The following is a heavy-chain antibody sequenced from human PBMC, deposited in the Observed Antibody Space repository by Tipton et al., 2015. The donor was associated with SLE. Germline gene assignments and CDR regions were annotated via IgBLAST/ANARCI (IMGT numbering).Heavy chain of an antibody. V-gene: IGHV4-34*01. CDR1: GESFSAYY. CDR3: ARHRRPGPYTPGYYFDY. J-gene: IGHJ4*02. Sequence: LRLSCAVHGESFSAYYWTWIRQPPGKGLEWIGEINDSGGANYNPSLKSRVTISVDTSKNQFSLKLTSVTAADTAVYYCARHRRPGPYTPGYYFDYWGQGTLVTVSS. CDR2: INDSGGA. D-gene: IGHD2-15*01.